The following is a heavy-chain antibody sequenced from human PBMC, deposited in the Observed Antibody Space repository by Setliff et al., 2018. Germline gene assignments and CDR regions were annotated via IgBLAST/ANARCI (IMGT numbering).Heavy chain of an antibody. Sequence: PSETLSLTCTVSDVSISGYYWSWIRQPPGKGLEWMGSIFYTGSTYYSPSLKSRVTMSIDTSKNQFSLNLNSVTAADTAVYYCARQPYSTTYYYYYYYMDVWGKGTTVTVSS. CDR1: DVSISGYY. V-gene: IGHV4-59*04. J-gene: IGHJ6*03. CDR3: ARQPYSTTYYYYYYYMDV. D-gene: IGHD6-13*01. CDR2: IFYTGST.